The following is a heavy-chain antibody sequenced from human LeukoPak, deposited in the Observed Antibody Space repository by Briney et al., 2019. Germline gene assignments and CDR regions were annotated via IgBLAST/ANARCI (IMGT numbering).Heavy chain of an antibody. CDR3: ASGVVAANYFDY. J-gene: IGHJ4*02. CDR1: GFTFDDYG. D-gene: IGHD2-15*01. V-gene: IGHV3-20*04. Sequence: PGGSLRLPCATSGFTFDDYGMSWVRQAPGKGLEWASGINWNGGSTGYADSVKGRFSISRDNAKNALYLQINSLRAEDTALYYCASGVVAANYFDYWGQGTLVTVSS. CDR2: INWNGGST.